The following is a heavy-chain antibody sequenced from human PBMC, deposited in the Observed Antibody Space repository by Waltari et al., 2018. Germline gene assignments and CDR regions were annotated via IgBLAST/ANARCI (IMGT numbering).Heavy chain of an antibody. Sequence: EVQLLESGGGLVQPGGSLRLSCAASGFTFSSYAMSWVRQAPGKGLEWVSAISGSGGSTYDADSVKGRFTISRDNSKNTLYLQMNSLRAEDTAVYYCAGKTGKYYYYYYMDVWGKGTTVTVSS. CDR2: ISGSGGST. CDR1: GFTFSSYA. D-gene: IGHD1-1*01. J-gene: IGHJ6*03. V-gene: IGHV3-23*01. CDR3: AGKTGKYYYYYYMDV.